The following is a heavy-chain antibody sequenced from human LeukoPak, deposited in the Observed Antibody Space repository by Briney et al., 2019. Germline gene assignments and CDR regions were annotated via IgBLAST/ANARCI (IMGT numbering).Heavy chain of an antibody. Sequence: ASVKVSCKASGYTSSYFYIHWVRQAPGQGLEWMGIFNPSGNVATYAHEFQGRVTMATDTSTSTFYMDLSGLRSEDTAVYYCASRHSDAYYYQFDYWGQGTLVTVSS. D-gene: IGHD3-22*01. V-gene: IGHV1-46*01. CDR2: FNPSGNVA. CDR1: GYTSSYFY. CDR3: ASRHSDAYYYQFDY. J-gene: IGHJ4*02.